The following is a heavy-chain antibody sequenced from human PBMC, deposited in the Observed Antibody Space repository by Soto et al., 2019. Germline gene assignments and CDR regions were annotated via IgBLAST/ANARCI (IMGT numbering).Heavy chain of an antibody. V-gene: IGHV3-30*18. D-gene: IGHD6-19*01. CDR1: GFTFSTYG. J-gene: IGHJ2*01. CDR2: ISYDGSNK. Sequence: QVQLVESGGGVVQPGRSLRLSCAASGFTFSTYGMHWVRQAPGKGLDWVAVISYDGSNKYYADSVKGRFTISRDNSKNTLYLQMNSLRAEDTAVYYCAKDGGSGWLYLYFDLWGRGTLVTVSS. CDR3: AKDGGSGWLYLYFDL.